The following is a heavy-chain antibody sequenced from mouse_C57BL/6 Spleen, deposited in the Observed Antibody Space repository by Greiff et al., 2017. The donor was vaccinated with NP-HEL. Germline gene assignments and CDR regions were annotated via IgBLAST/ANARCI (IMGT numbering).Heavy chain of an antibody. V-gene: IGHV3-6*01. D-gene: IGHD2-5*01. CDR2: ISYDGSN. Sequence: DVKLQESGPGLVKPSQSLSLTCSVTGYSITSGYYWNWIRQFPGNKLEWMGYISYDGSNNYNPSLKNRISITRDTSKNQFFLKLNSVTTEDTATYYCARYSKDFDYWGQGTTLTVSS. CDR1: GYSITSGYY. J-gene: IGHJ2*01. CDR3: ARYSKDFDY.